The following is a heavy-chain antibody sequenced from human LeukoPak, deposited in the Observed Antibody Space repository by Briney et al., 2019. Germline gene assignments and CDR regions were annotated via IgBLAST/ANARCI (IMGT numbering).Heavy chain of an antibody. CDR2: IKQDGSEK. D-gene: IGHD6-19*01. Sequence: GGSLRLSCAASGFTFSSYWMSWVRQAPGKGLEWVANIKQDGSEKYYVDSVKGRFTISRDNAKNTVYLQMNSLTPDDTAIYYCAKTTRYTSGWLYFDYWGLGTLVTVSS. CDR3: AKTTRYTSGWLYFDY. CDR1: GFTFSSYW. V-gene: IGHV3-7*03. J-gene: IGHJ4*02.